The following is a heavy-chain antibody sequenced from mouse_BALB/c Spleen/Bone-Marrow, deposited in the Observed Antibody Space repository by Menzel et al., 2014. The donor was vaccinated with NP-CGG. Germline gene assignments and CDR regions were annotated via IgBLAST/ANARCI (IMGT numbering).Heavy chain of an antibody. Sequence: EVKLMESGGGLVQPGGSLKLSCAASGFDFSRYWMSWVRRAPGKGLEWIGEINPDSRTINYTPSLKDKFIISRDNAKNTLNLQVSKVRSEDTALYYCARLGYYGGFAYWGQGTLVTVSA. D-gene: IGHD1-1*01. V-gene: IGHV4-1*02. CDR1: GFDFSRYW. CDR2: INPDSRTI. J-gene: IGHJ3*01. CDR3: ARLGYYGGFAY.